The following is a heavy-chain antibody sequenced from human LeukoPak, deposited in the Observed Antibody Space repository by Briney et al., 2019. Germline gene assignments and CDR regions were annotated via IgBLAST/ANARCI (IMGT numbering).Heavy chain of an antibody. Sequence: ASVKVSYKASGYTFTSYYMHWVRQAPGQGLEWMGIINATAGSTNYAQKFQGRVTMTRDTSTSTVYMELTSLTSEDTAVYYCARDLRAWFYFDYWGQGTLVTVSS. J-gene: IGHJ4*02. CDR2: INATAGST. CDR3: ARDLRAWFYFDY. V-gene: IGHV1-46*01. CDR1: GYTFTSYY. D-gene: IGHD3-9*01.